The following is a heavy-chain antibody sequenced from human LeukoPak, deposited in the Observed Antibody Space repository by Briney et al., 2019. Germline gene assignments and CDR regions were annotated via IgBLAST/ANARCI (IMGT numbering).Heavy chain of an antibody. CDR3: ARHRVAAAGTIGSKPFDY. V-gene: IGHV4-38-2*01. J-gene: IGHJ4*02. D-gene: IGHD6-13*01. Sequence: SETLSLTCAVSGYSISSGYYWAWIRQPPGKGLEWIGSIYHSGSTYYNPSLKSRVTISVDTSKNQFSLKLSSVTAADTAVYYCARHRVAAAGTIGSKPFDYWGQGTLVTVSS. CDR2: IYHSGST. CDR1: GYSISSGYY.